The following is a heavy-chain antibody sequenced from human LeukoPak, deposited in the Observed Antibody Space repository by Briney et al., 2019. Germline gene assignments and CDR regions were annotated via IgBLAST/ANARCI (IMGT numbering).Heavy chain of an antibody. J-gene: IGHJ4*02. V-gene: IGHV3-11*01. Sequence: KPGGSLRLSCAASGFTFSDYYMSWIRQAPGKGLEWVSYISSSGSTIYYADSVKGRFTISRDNAKNSLYLQMNSLRAEDTAVYYCARVGIKKASSRAHIDYWGQGTLVTVSS. CDR2: ISSSGSTI. CDR3: ARVGIKKASSRAHIDY. D-gene: IGHD3-10*01. CDR1: GFTFSDYY.